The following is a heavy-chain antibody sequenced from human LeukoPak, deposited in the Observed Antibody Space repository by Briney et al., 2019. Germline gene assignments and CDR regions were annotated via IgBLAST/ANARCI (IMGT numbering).Heavy chain of an antibody. CDR2: IIPIFGTA. J-gene: IGHJ4*02. Sequence: SVKVSCKASGGTFSSYAISWVRQAPGQGLEWMGGIIPIFGTANYAQKFQGRVTITADESTSTAYMELSSLRSEDTAVYYCARRGWLPSDYYFDYWGQGALVTVSS. V-gene: IGHV1-69*13. D-gene: IGHD5-24*01. CDR3: ARRGWLPSDYYFDY. CDR1: GGTFSSYA.